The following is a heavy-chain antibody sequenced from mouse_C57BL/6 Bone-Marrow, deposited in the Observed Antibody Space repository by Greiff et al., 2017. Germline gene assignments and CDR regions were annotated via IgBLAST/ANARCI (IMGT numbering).Heavy chain of an antibody. CDR2: ISSGGSYT. Sequence: EVQGVESGGDLVKPGGSLKLSCAASGFTFSSYGMSWVRQTPDKRLEWVATISSGGSYTYYPDSVQGRFTISRDNAKNTLYLQMSSLKSEDTAMXYCARLTTVVAPSRWYFDVWGTGTTVTVSS. CDR1: GFTFSSYG. J-gene: IGHJ1*03. D-gene: IGHD1-1*01. V-gene: IGHV5-6*01. CDR3: ARLTTVVAPSRWYFDV.